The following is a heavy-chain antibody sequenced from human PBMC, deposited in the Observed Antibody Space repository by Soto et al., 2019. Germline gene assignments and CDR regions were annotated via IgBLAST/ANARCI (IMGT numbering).Heavy chain of an antibody. CDR1: GGSISSYY. V-gene: IGHV4-59*01. D-gene: IGHD3-16*01. CDR3: ARAWGEAFVY. CDR2: IYYSGST. J-gene: IGHJ4*02. Sequence: QVQLQESGPGLVKPSETLSLTCTVSGGSISSYYWSWIRQPPGKGLEWIGYIYYSGSTNYNPSLKSRVTISVDTSKNQFSLKLSSVTAADTAVYYCARAWGEAFVYWGQGTLVTVSS.